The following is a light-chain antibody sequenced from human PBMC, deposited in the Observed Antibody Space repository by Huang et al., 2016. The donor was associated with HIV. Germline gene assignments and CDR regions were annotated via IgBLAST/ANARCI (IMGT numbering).Light chain of an antibody. CDR3: QHYRVWPPVYT. J-gene: IGKJ2*01. CDR1: QTVSSN. Sequence: EIVMTQSLATLSVSPGERATLSCRASQTVSSNLAWYQQKPGQAPRLLIYAASTRATDIPARFSGSGSGTECTLTISSLQSEDFAVYYCQHYRVWPPVYTFGQGTKLEIK. V-gene: IGKV3-15*01. CDR2: AAS.